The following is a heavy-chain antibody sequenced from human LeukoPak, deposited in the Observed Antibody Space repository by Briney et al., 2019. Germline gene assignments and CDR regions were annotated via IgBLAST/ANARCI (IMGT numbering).Heavy chain of an antibody. CDR1: GGSISSYY. V-gene: IGHV4-4*07. CDR2: IYTSGST. Sequence: SETLSLTCTVSGGSISSYYWSWIRQPAGKGLEWIGRIYTSGSTNYNPSLKSRVTISVDKSKNQFSLKLSSVTAADTAVYYCAKSNCYGLIDIWGQGTMVTVSS. CDR3: AKSNCYGLIDI. D-gene: IGHD3-10*01. J-gene: IGHJ3*02.